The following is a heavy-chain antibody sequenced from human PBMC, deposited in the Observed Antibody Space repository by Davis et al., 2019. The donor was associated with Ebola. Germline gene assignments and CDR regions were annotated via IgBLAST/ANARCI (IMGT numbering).Heavy chain of an antibody. CDR1: GGSISGYF. D-gene: IGHD1-1*01. V-gene: IGHV4-34*01. Sequence: SETLSLTCGVSGGSISGYFWGWIRHSPGKGLEWIGEINHSGSTNYNPSLKSRVTISVDTSKNQFSLKLSSVTAADTAVYYCARGLYPWELDYWGQGTLVTVSS. CDR3: ARGLYPWELDY. CDR2: INHSGST. J-gene: IGHJ4*02.